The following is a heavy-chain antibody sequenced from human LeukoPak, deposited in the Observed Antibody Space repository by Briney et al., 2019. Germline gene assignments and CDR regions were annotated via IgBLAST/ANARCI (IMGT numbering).Heavy chain of an antibody. Sequence: GASVKVSCKTFGYTFTNYGIGWVRQAPGQGLEWMGWISVYYGDTKYAEKLQGRVTMTTDTSTSTAYMELRSLRSDDTAVYYCARDWDCSAGSCHPHYFDYWGQGTLVTVSS. D-gene: IGHD2-15*01. V-gene: IGHV1-18*01. J-gene: IGHJ4*02. CDR2: ISVYYGDT. CDR1: GYTFTNYG. CDR3: ARDWDCSAGSCHPHYFDY.